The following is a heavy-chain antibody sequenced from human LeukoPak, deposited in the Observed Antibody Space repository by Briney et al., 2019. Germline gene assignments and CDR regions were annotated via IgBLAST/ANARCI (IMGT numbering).Heavy chain of an antibody. CDR1: RCTFSSYW. CDR2: TNSDGSST. V-gene: IGHV3-74*01. J-gene: IGHJ4*02. CDR3: ARDRRIAAAGLGVAHPFDY. D-gene: IGHD6-13*01. Sequence: GGSLRLSCPASRCTFSSYWMHWVRQAPGKGLVWVSRTNSDGSSTSYADSVKGRFTISRDNAKNTLYLQMNSLRAEDTAVYYCARDRRIAAAGLGVAHPFDYWGQGTLVTVSS.